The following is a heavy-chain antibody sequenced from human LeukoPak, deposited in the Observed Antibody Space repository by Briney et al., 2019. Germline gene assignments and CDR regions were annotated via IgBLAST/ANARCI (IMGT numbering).Heavy chain of an antibody. CDR2: INSDGSST. CDR3: ARAGIVGAQGWFDS. V-gene: IGHV3-74*01. J-gene: IGHJ5*01. CDR1: GFTFSSYW. Sequence: GGSLRLSCAASGFTFSSYWMHWVRRAPGKGLVWVSRINSDGSSTSYADSVKGRFTISRDNAKNTLYLQMNSLRAEDTAVYYCARAGIVGAQGWFDSWGQGTLVTVSS. D-gene: IGHD1-26*01.